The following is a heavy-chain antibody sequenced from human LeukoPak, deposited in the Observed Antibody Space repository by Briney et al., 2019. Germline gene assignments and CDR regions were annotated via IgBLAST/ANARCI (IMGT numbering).Heavy chain of an antibody. D-gene: IGHD3-22*01. V-gene: IGHV1-69*13. J-gene: IGHJ4*02. Sequence: GASVKASCKASGGTFSSYAISWVRQAPGQGLEWMGGIIPIFGTANYAQKFQGRVTITADESTSTAYMELSSLRSEDTAVYYCATLYDSSGYYYFDYWGQGTLVTVSS. CDR3: ATLYDSSGYYYFDY. CDR1: GGTFSSYA. CDR2: IIPIFGTA.